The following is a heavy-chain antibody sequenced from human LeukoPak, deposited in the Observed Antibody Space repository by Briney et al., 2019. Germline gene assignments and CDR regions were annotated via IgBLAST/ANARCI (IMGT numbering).Heavy chain of an antibody. V-gene: IGHV3-30*18. CDR2: ISYNGRSK. Sequence: GGSLRLSCAAAGLTFSDYGMHWVRQAPGKGLEWVAVISYNGRSKYYADSVKGRFTISRDNSKNTLYLQMNTLRVEDTAVYYCVKDLYSGSYYGDYWGQGTLVTVSS. J-gene: IGHJ4*02. CDR3: VKDLYSGSYYGDY. CDR1: GLTFSDYG. D-gene: IGHD3-10*01.